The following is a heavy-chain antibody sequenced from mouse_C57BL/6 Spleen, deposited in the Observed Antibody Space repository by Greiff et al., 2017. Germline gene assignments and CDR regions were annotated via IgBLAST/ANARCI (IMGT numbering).Heavy chain of an antibody. CDR1: GFSFNTYA. CDR3: VRHFDGYYVWFAY. J-gene: IGHJ3*01. D-gene: IGHD2-3*01. CDR2: IRSKSNNYAT. Sequence: EVQRVESGGGLVQPKGSLKLSCAASGFSFNTYAMNWVRQAPGKGLEWVARIRSKSNNYATYYADSVKDRFTISRDDSESMLYLQMNNLKTEDTAMYYCVRHFDGYYVWFAYWGQGTLVTVSA. V-gene: IGHV10-1*01.